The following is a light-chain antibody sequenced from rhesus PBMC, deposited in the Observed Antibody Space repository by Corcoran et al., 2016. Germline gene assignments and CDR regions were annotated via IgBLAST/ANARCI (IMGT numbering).Light chain of an antibody. Sequence: DIQMTQSPSSLSASVGDRVTITCRASKGISSWLAWYRQNTGKAPKFLIYTASSLHSGVPSRFSGSGSGTDCPFTISSLQPEDFASYYCQQYDSAPLTFGGGTRVEIK. CDR1: KGISSW. J-gene: IGKJ4*01. V-gene: IGKV1-21*01. CDR3: QQYDSAPLT. CDR2: TAS.